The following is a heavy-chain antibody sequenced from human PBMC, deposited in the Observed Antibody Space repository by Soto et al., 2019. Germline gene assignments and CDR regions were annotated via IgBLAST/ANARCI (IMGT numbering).Heavy chain of an antibody. Sequence: WGSLRLSCAASGFNFRYYATTWVRQAPGKGLEWVSSINDNGDSTHYADSVKGRFTISRDNSKNTLYLQMNSLTAEDTAVYFCAKASNSSPWFDSWLESWGQGTLVTVSS. CDR3: AKASNSSPWFDSWLES. V-gene: IGHV3-23*01. J-gene: IGHJ5*01. CDR1: GFNFRYYA. D-gene: IGHD6-6*01. CDR2: INDNGDST.